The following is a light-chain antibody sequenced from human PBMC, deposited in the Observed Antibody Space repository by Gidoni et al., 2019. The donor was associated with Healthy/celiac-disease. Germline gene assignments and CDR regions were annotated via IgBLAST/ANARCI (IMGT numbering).Light chain of an antibody. Sequence: HSALPQPPSLSGSPGQPVTIACTGTSSDVVGDNHVSWYPQHPGKAPTLMIYDVSKRPSGVPDRFSGSKSGNTASLTISGLQAEDEADYYCCSYAGSYTFVFGTGTKVTVL. CDR1: SSDVVGDNH. CDR2: DVS. CDR3: CSYAGSYTFV. J-gene: IGLJ1*01. V-gene: IGLV2-11*01.